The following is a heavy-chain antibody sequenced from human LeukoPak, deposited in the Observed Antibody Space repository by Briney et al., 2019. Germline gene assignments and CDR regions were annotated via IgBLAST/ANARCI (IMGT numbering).Heavy chain of an antibody. CDR2: LSASGGNM. D-gene: IGHD1-14*01. V-gene: IGHV3-23*01. J-gene: IGHJ4*02. CDR3: ATTRPYGTTWAWALEL. CDR1: GFISTTHG. Sequence: GGSLRLSCATSGFISTTHGMTWVRQAPGKGLEWVSTLSASGGNMGYLDSVRGRFILSRDSSKSTVFLQMNSLRAEDTALYYCATTRPYGTTWAWALELWGQGIPVTVSS.